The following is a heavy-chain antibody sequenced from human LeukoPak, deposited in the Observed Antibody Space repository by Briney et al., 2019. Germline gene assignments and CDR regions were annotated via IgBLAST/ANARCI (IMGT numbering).Heavy chain of an antibody. CDR1: GGPISSYY. V-gene: IGHV4-4*07. D-gene: IGHD3-10*01. CDR3: ARLRRGPYYYYYMDV. J-gene: IGHJ6*03. Sequence: KPSETLSLTCTVSGGPISSYYWSWIRQPAGKGLEWIGRIYTSGNTNYNPSLKSRVTMSVDTSKKQFSLKLSSVTAADTAVYYCARLRRGPYYYYYMDVWGKGTTVTISS. CDR2: IYTSGNT.